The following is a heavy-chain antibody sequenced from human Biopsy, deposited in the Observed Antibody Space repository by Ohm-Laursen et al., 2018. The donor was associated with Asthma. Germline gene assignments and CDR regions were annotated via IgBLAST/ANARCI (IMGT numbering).Heavy chain of an antibody. CDR1: GFTFGDYW. CDR3: ARTFHFWSPYHAEHYQL. V-gene: IGHV3-7*01. CDR2: IKHDGSEK. D-gene: IGHD3-3*02. Sequence: LSLTCAASGFTFGDYWMSWVRQVPGKGLEWVANIKHDGSEKNHVDSLKGRFTISRDNAKNSLYLQMNSLRAEDTAVYYCARTFHFWSPYHAEHYQLWGQGTLVTVSS. J-gene: IGHJ1*01.